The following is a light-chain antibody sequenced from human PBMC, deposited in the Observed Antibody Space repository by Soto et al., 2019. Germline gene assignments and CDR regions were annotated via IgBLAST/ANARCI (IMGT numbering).Light chain of an antibody. J-gene: IGLJ2*01. Sequence: QLVLTQSPSASASLGASVKLTCTLSRGHSSSAIAWHQQQPEKGPRYLMKLNSDGSHYKGDGIPDRFSGSSSGAERYLIISSLQSDDEGDYYCQTWDTGIPMVFGGGTKLTVL. V-gene: IGLV4-69*01. CDR3: QTWDTGIPMV. CDR1: RGHSSSA. CDR2: LNSDGSH.